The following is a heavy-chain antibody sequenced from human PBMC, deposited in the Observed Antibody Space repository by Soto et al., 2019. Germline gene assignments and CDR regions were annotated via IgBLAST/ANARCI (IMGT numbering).Heavy chain of an antibody. V-gene: IGHV3-48*02. CDR3: ATSSGTILTGYYEYYFDY. Sequence: EVQLVESGGGLVQPGGSLRLSCAASGFTFSSYSMNWVRQAPGKGLEWVSYISSSSSTIYYADSVKGRFTISRDNAKNSLYLQMNSLRDEDTAVYYCATSSGTILTGYYEYYFDYWGQGTLVTVSS. J-gene: IGHJ4*02. CDR2: ISSSSSTI. CDR1: GFTFSSYS. D-gene: IGHD3-9*01.